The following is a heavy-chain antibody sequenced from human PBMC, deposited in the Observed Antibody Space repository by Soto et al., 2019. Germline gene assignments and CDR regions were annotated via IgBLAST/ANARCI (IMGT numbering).Heavy chain of an antibody. D-gene: IGHD3-9*01. V-gene: IGHV3-72*01. J-gene: IGHJ4*02. CDR3: SRDDSDWFFN. CDR1: GFTLRDHH. Sequence: TGGAPRLSRAASGFTLRDHHIEGVRPAPGKGLEWVARSRNKANSYTTEYAASVKGRFTISRDDSKRSLYLQMNSLKTEDTAVYYCSRDDSDWFFNWGRGNLVTVSS. CDR2: SRNKANSYTT.